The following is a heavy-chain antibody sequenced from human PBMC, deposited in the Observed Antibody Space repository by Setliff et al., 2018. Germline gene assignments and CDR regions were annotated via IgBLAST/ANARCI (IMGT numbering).Heavy chain of an antibody. CDR2: IYTSGST. CDR3: ARKGISALSGAFDM. Sequence: SETLSLTCTVSGGSISSYYWTWIRQPAGKGLEWIGRIYTSGSTNYNPSLKSRVTMSVDTSKNQFSLKLSSVTAADTAVYYCARKGISALSGAFDMWGQGTMVTVSS. D-gene: IGHD1-26*01. V-gene: IGHV4-4*07. CDR1: GGSISSYY. J-gene: IGHJ3*02.